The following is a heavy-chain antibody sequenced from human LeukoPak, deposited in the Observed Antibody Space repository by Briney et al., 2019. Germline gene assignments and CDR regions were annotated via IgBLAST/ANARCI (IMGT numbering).Heavy chain of an antibody. J-gene: IGHJ4*02. D-gene: IGHD3-16*01. CDR2: MYYGGST. Sequence: SETLSLTCTVSAYSITYGHQGGGIRQSPGGGLGWIGHMYYGGSTSYNPSLKSRVTLSVDTSKNQFSLNLTSVTAADTAVYYCARLKSPSYGASNFDYWGQGTLVTVSS. V-gene: IGHV4-38-2*02. CDR3: ARLKSPSYGASNFDY. CDR1: AYSITYGHQ.